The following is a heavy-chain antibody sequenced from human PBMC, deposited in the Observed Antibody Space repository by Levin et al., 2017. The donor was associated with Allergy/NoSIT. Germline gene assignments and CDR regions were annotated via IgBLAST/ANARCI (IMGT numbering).Heavy chain of an antibody. D-gene: IGHD3-10*01. V-gene: IGHV3-66*01. CDR3: GRDGPGGGH. CDR2: IYSGGGT. CDR1: GVTVFNNY. Sequence: LSLTCAASGVTVFNNYFMWVRPAPGKGLEWVSHIYSGGGTNYADSVKGRFSVSRDNSKNTVYLQMNSLRADDTAVYYCGRDGPGGGHWGPGTQVTVSS. J-gene: IGHJ4*02.